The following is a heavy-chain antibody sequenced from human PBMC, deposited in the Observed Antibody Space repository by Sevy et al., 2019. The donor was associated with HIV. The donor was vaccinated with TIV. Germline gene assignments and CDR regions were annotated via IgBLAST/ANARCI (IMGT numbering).Heavy chain of an antibody. CDR1: GFTFEDSA. D-gene: IGHD2-2*01. CDR3: AKDTSRVVSRTGYFDY. CDR2: ISWNSATR. Sequence: GGSLRLSCAASGFTFEDSAMHWVRQAPGKGLEWVSGISWNSATRGYADSVKGRFTISIDSAKNSLYLQMNSLRTEDTALYYCAKDTSRVVSRTGYFDYWGQGTLVTVSS. J-gene: IGHJ4*02. V-gene: IGHV3-9*01.